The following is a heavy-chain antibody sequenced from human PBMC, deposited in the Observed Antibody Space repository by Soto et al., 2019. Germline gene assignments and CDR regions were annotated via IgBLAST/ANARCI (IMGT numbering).Heavy chain of an antibody. J-gene: IGHJ6*02. V-gene: IGHV3-30-3*01. CDR2: ISYDGSNK. Sequence: GGSLRLSCVVSGFTFYSNAMHWVRQAPGKGLEWVAVISYDGSNKYYADSVKGRFTISRDDSKNTLYLQMNSLRTEDTAVYYCARDFRAPPQSDHYYYGMDVWGQGTTVTVSS. CDR3: ARDFRAPPQSDHYYYGMDV. CDR1: GFTFYSNA.